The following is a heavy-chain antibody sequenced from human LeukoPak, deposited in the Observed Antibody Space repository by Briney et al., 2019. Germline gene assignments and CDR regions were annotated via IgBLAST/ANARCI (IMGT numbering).Heavy chain of an antibody. CDR3: ARDLEDSSPFGAFDM. V-gene: IGHV3-11*05. D-gene: IGHD3-22*01. CDR1: GFTFSDYY. Sequence: KPGGSLRLSCAASGFTFSDYYMSWIRQAPGKGLEWVSYISSSSSYTNYADSVKGRFTISRDNAKNSLYLQMNSLRAEDTAVYYCARDLEDSSPFGAFDMWGQGTMVTVSS. J-gene: IGHJ3*02. CDR2: ISSSSSYT.